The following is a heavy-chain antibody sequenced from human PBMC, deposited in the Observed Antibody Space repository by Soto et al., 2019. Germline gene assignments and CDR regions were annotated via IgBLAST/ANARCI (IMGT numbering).Heavy chain of an antibody. CDR1: GFTFSSYG. J-gene: IGHJ4*02. CDR2: IWYDGSNK. V-gene: IGHV3-33*01. CDR3: ARDRYSSSWDVVFDY. D-gene: IGHD6-13*01. Sequence: QVQLVESGGGVVQPGRSLRLSCAASGFTFSSYGMHWVRQAPGKGLEWVAVIWYDGSNKYYADSVQGRFTIYRDNSNDTLDLQMNSLGGEDTAVYYCARDRYSSSWDVVFDYWGQGTLVTVSS.